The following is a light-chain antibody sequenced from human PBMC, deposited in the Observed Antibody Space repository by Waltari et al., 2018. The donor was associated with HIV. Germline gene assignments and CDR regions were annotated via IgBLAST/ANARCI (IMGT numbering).Light chain of an antibody. V-gene: IGKV1-9*01. J-gene: IGKJ4*01. CDR3: QQFNSYPLT. Sequence: DIQLTQSPSFLSVSVGDRVTITCRASPGISRYLAWYQQRAGKAPKVLIYTASTLQSGVPSRFSGSGSGTEFTLTISSLQPEDVATYYCQQFNSYPLTFGGGTKVEIK. CDR1: PGISRY. CDR2: TAS.